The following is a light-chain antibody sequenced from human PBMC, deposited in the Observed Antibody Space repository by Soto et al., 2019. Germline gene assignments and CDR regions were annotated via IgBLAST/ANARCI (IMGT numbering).Light chain of an antibody. CDR1: QSISNW. Sequence: DIQMTQSPSTLSASVGDRVIITCRASQSISNWLAWYQQKPGKAPKLLIYDASSLESGVPSRFSGSGAGTDFPLISSRLQQDDFAYYYCQQYNSPLTFGQGTRLDIK. CDR2: DAS. V-gene: IGKV1-5*01. J-gene: IGKJ5*01. CDR3: QQYNSPLT.